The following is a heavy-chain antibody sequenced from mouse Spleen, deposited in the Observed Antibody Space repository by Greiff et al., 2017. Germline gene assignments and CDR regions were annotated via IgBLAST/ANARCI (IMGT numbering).Heavy chain of an antibody. CDR1: GFTFSSYA. CDR2: ISSGGSYT. J-gene: IGHJ1*01. CDR3: ARQGRWEGYFDV. Sequence: EVQVVESGGGLVKPGGSLKLSCAASGFTFSSYAMSWVRQTPEKRLEWVATISSGGSYTYYPDSVKGRFTISRDNAKNTLYLQMSSLRSEDTAMYYCARQGRWEGYFDVWGAGTTVTVSS. V-gene: IGHV5-9-3*01. D-gene: IGHD1-1*01.